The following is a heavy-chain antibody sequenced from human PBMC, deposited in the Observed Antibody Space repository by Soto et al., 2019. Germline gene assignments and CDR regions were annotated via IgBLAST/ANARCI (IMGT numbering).Heavy chain of an antibody. D-gene: IGHD3-10*01. CDR1: GYTFTSYA. Sequence: QVQLVQSGAEVKKPGASVKVSCKASGYTFTSYAVSWVRQAPGQGLEWMGWISAYNGNTKYAQKLQGRVTMTTDTPTSTAYMELRSLRSDETVVYYCARVLGAGQGDYWGQGTLVTVSS. CDR3: ARVLGAGQGDY. V-gene: IGHV1-18*01. CDR2: ISAYNGNT. J-gene: IGHJ4*02.